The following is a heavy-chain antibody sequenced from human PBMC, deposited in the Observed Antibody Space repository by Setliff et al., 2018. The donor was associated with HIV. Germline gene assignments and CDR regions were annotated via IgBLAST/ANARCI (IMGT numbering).Heavy chain of an antibody. V-gene: IGHV3-15*04. CDR1: GFTFTKAW. CDR3: TTFSSGFSSDSVDY. Sequence: LRLSCVASGFTFTKAWMSWVRQAPGMGLEWVGRIESKTDGGTTDYAAPVKGRFAISRDDSKNTLYLQMSSLKTEDTAVYYCTTFSSGFSSDSVDYWGQGTLVTSPQ. D-gene: IGHD6-25*01. CDR2: IESKTDGGTT. J-gene: IGHJ4*02.